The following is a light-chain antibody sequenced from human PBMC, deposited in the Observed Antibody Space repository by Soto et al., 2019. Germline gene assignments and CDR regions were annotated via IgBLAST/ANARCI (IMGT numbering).Light chain of an antibody. V-gene: IGKV3-15*01. CDR2: GAS. CDR1: QSVNAN. CDR3: QQYNTWLWT. Sequence: EVVMTQSPATLSVSPGERATLSCRASQSVNANLAWYQQKPGQAPWLLIHGASNRATGIPARFSGSGFGTVFILTISSLQSEDFAVYYCQQYNTWLWTFGQGTKVEI. J-gene: IGKJ1*01.